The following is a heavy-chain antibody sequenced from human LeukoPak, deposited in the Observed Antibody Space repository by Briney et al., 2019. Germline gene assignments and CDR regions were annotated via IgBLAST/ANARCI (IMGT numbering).Heavy chain of an antibody. J-gene: IGHJ5*02. CDR2: ISAYNGNT. D-gene: IGHD3-3*01. Sequence: ASVKVSCKASGYTFTSYGISWVRQAPGQGLEWMGWISAYNGNTNYAQKLQGRVTMTTDTSTSTAYMELRSLGSDDTAVYYCARSYDFWSGYYPEEPSSWFDPWGQGTLVTVSS. CDR3: ARSYDFWSGYYPEEPSSWFDP. CDR1: GYTFTSYG. V-gene: IGHV1-18*01.